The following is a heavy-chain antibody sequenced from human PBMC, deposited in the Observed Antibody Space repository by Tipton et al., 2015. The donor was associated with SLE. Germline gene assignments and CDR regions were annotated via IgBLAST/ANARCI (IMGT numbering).Heavy chain of an antibody. J-gene: IGHJ4*02. CDR2: IYYSEST. Sequence: LRLSCSVSGGFISSYYWSWIRQPPGKGLEWIGYIYYSESTNFNPSLKSRVTISLNTSKNQFSLRLTSVTAADTATYYCARQYSTITGYENWGQGILVTVSS. V-gene: IGHV4-59*08. CDR3: ARQYSTITGYEN. CDR1: GGFISSYY. D-gene: IGHD2-8*01.